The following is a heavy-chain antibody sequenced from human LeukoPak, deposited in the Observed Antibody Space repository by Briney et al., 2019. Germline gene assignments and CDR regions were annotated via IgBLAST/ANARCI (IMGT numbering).Heavy chain of an antibody. Sequence: ASVKVSCKASGYTFTSYGISWVRQAPGQGLEWMGWISAYNGNTNYAQKLQGRVTMTTDTSTSTAYMELSRLRSDDTAVYYCARVKRTTPLYGMDVWGQGTTVTVSS. V-gene: IGHV1-18*01. CDR2: ISAYNGNT. D-gene: IGHD4-17*01. CDR1: GYTFTSYG. CDR3: ARVKRTTPLYGMDV. J-gene: IGHJ6*02.